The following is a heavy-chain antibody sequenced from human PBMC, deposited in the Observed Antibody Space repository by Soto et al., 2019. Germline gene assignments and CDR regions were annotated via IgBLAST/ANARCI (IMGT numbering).Heavy chain of an antibody. CDR3: ASTYSTSWYWFDP. Sequence: SGATLVNPTETLTLTCTFSGFSLSNAGMGVSWIRQPPGKALEWLAHIFSNDEKSYSTSLKSRLTISKDSSKSQVVLIMTNMDPVDTATYYCASTYSTSWYWFDPWGQGTLVTVSS. J-gene: IGHJ5*02. CDR1: GFSLSNAGMG. CDR2: IFSNDEK. V-gene: IGHV2-26*04. D-gene: IGHD6-13*01.